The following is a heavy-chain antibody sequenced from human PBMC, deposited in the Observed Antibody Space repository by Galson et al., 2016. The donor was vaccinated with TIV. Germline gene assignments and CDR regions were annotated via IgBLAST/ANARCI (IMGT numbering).Heavy chain of an antibody. D-gene: IGHD3-22*01. CDR3: AKVPSSGFYYYYGMDV. CDR1: GFTFSSYA. J-gene: IGHJ6*02. V-gene: IGHV3-23*01. CDR2: ISASGGSK. Sequence: SRRLSCAASGFTFSSYAMSCVRQAPGKGLEWVSAISASGGSKYYADSATGRFTIARDNTKTTVYMKMNSMRAEDTAVYYCAKVPSSGFYYYYGMDVWGQGTTVTVSS.